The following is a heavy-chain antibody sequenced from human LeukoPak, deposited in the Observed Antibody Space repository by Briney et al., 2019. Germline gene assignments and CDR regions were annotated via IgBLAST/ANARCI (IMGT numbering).Heavy chain of an antibody. Sequence: GGSLRLSCAASGFTFSNYAMTWVRQAPGKGLEWVSAISGSGTSTYYADSVKGRFTISGDNSKNTLYLQMNSLRAENTAVYYCAKVVTRGWYVGDYWGQGTLVTVSS. D-gene: IGHD6-19*01. CDR3: AKVVTRGWYVGDY. V-gene: IGHV3-23*01. CDR2: ISGSGTST. CDR1: GFTFSNYA. J-gene: IGHJ4*02.